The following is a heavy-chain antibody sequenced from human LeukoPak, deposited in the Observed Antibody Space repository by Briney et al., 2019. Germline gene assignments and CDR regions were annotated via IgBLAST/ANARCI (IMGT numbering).Heavy chain of an antibody. CDR1: GGSISSSSYY. D-gene: IGHD3-10*01. J-gene: IGHJ6*02. CDR2: IYYSGST. V-gene: IGHV4-39*07. CDR3: ARRKVHYYGSGSYYNYYYGMDV. Sequence: SETLSLTCTVSGGSISSSSYYWGWIRQPPGKGLGWIGSIYYSGSTYYNPSLKSRVTISVDTSKNQFSLKLSSVTAADTAVYYCARRKVHYYGSGSYYNYYYGMDVWGQGTTVTVSS.